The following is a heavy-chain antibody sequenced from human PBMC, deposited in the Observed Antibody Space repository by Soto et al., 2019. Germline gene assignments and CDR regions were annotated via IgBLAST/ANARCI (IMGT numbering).Heavy chain of an antibody. D-gene: IGHD3-16*02. J-gene: IGHJ4*02. CDR3: ATAFRYFDN. Sequence: GGSLRLSCAGSGFTPTTTPLSWVRQPPGKGLEWVTTISGTASRTYYVDSVKGRLFISRDNSKNTVTRQMNNLTLDDPAVYYCATAFRYFDNWGQGTRVTVSS. CDR1: GFTPTTTP. V-gene: IGHV3-23*01. CDR2: ISGTASRT.